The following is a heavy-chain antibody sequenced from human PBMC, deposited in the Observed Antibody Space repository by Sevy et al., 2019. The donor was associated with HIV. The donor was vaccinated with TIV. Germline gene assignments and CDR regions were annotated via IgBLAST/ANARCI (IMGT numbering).Heavy chain of an antibody. Sequence: ASVKVSCKASGDTFTNNYIHWVRQAPGQGLEGMGMVDPSAGNTTYAQKFQGRVTMTRDTSTSIPYMDLGSLRSEDTAVYYCGRADPDQHFDSWGQGTLVTVSS. V-gene: IGHV1-46*01. CDR1: GDTFTNNY. CDR3: GRADPDQHFDS. CDR2: VDPSAGNT. J-gene: IGHJ4*02.